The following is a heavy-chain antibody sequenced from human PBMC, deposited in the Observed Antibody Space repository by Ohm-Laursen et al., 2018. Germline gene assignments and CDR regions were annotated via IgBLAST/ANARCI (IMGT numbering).Heavy chain of an antibody. CDR2: ISWNSDTI. CDR3: AKDTRVGVGATLGMNV. J-gene: IGHJ6*02. V-gene: IGHV3-9*01. Sequence: SLRLSCAASGFTFAGYAMHWVRQAPGKGLEWVSGISWNSDTIAYADSVKGRFTISRDNAKNSLSLQMNSLRGEDTALYFCAKDTRVGVGATLGMNVWGQGTTVTVSS. CDR1: GFTFAGYA. D-gene: IGHD1-26*01.